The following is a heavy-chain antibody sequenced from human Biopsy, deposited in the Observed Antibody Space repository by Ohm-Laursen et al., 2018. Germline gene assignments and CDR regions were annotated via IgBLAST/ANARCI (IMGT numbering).Heavy chain of an antibody. D-gene: IGHD3-10*01. J-gene: IGHJ4*02. V-gene: IGHV4-39*01. CDR3: ARHSFGSGRDF. CDR1: GGSISNNNYY. Sequence: GTLSLTCTVSGGSISNNNYYWGWIRQPPGKGLEWIGSIFYRGSTHYNPSLKSRVTISVDTSNNQFSLKLSSLTAADTAVYYCARHSFGSGRDFWGQGTLVTVSS. CDR2: IFYRGST.